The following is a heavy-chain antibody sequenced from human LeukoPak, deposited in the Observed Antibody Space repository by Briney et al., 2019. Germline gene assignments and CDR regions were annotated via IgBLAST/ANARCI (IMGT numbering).Heavy chain of an antibody. CDR1: GFTFSSYE. CDR3: ARGYSSGWYVFGGY. V-gene: IGHV3-21*01. J-gene: IGHJ4*02. CDR2: ISSSSSYI. Sequence: GGSLRLSCAASGFTFSSYEMNWVRQAPGKGLEWVSSISSSSSYIYYADSVKGRFTISRDNAKNSLYLQMNSLRAEDTAVYYCARGYSSGWYVFGGYWGQGTLVTVSS. D-gene: IGHD6-19*01.